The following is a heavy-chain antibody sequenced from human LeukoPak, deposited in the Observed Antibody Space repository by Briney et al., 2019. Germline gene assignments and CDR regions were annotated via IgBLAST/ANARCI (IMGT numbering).Heavy chain of an antibody. CDR1: GYTFTSYG. Sequence: ASVKVSCKASGYTFTSYGISWVRQAPGQGLEWMGWINPNSGGTNYAQKFQGRVTMTRDTSISTAYMELSRLRSDDTAVYYCARLGAVAGTGPLGYWGQGTLVTVSS. D-gene: IGHD6-19*01. CDR3: ARLGAVAGTGPLGY. CDR2: INPNSGGT. V-gene: IGHV1-2*02. J-gene: IGHJ4*02.